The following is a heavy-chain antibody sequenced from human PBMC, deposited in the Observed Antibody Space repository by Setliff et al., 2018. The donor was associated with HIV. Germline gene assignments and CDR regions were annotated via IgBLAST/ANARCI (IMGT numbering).Heavy chain of an antibody. J-gene: IGHJ5*02. Sequence: SETLSLTCTVSGYSISSGYYWGWIRQPPGKGLEWIGSIYHSGSTYYNPSLKSRVTISVDTSKNQFSLKLSSVTAADTAVYYCARLLNYCGNWFDPWGQGTLGTVS. D-gene: IGHD3-10*01. CDR1: GYSISSGYY. V-gene: IGHV4-38-2*02. CDR2: IYHSGST. CDR3: ARLLNYCGNWFDP.